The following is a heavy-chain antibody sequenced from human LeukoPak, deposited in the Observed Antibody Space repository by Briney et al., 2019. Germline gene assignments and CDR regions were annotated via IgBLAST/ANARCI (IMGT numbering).Heavy chain of an antibody. CDR1: GFTFSSYG. CDR2: ISYDGSNK. CDR3: AKDGYSSGWYYFDY. V-gene: IGHV3-30*18. D-gene: IGHD6-19*01. J-gene: IGHJ4*02. Sequence: GRSLRLSCAASGFTFSSYGMHWVRQAPGKGLEWVAVISYDGSNKYYADSVKGRFTISRDNSKNTLYLQMNSPRAEDTAVYYCAKDGYSSGWYYFDYWGQGTLVTVSS.